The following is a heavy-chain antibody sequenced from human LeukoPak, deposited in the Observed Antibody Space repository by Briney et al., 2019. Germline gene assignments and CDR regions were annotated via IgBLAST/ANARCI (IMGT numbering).Heavy chain of an antibody. V-gene: IGHV1-2*02. Sequence: ASVKVSCKASGYTFTGYYMHWVRQASGQGLEWMGWINPNSGGTNYAQKFQGRVTMTRDTSISTAYMELSRLRSDDTAVYYCARGGGTSCLLGYCSGGSRYWGQGTLVTVSS. CDR2: INPNSGGT. CDR3: ARGGGTSCLLGYCSGGSRY. D-gene: IGHD2-15*01. CDR1: GYTFTGYY. J-gene: IGHJ4*02.